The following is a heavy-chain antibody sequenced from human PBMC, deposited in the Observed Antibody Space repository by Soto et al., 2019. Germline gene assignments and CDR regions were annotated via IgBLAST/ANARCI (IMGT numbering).Heavy chain of an antibody. Sequence: EVQLVESGGGLVQPGGSLRLSCVASGFTFSNYWMHWVRQAPGKGLVWVSRIKNDGRSTMYADSVKGRFSISRDNANNILYLQMNSLRAEDTAVYYCALSLGVTTPSSEDYWGQGTPVTVSS. CDR2: IKNDGRST. CDR1: GFTFSNYW. V-gene: IGHV3-74*03. J-gene: IGHJ4*02. D-gene: IGHD4-17*01. CDR3: ALSLGVTTPSSEDY.